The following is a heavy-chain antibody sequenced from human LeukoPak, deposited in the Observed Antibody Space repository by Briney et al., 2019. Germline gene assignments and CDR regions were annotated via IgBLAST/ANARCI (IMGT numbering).Heavy chain of an antibody. CDR3: ARLGLYYYDSSGYAHDAFDI. Sequence: EESLKISCKGSGYSFTSYWIGWVRQMPGKGLEWMGIIYPGDSDTRYSPSFQGQVTISADKSISTAYLQWSSLKASDTAMYYCARLGLYYYDSSGYAHDAFDIWGQGTMVTVSS. D-gene: IGHD3-22*01. CDR1: GYSFTSYW. J-gene: IGHJ3*02. V-gene: IGHV5-51*01. CDR2: IYPGDSDT.